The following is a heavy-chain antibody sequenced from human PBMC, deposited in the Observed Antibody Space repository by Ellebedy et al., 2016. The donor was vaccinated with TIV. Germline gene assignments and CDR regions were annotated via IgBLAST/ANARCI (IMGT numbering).Heavy chain of an antibody. D-gene: IGHD3-10*01. CDR1: GFTFTSSA. CDR2: IVVGSGNT. J-gene: IGHJ3*02. Sequence: AASVKVSCKASGFTFTSSAMQWVRQARGQRLEWIGWIVVGSGNTNYAQKFQERVTITRDMSTSTAYMELSSLRSEDTAVYYCATDKDGVDAFDIWGQGTMVTVSS. CDR3: ATDKDGVDAFDI. V-gene: IGHV1-58*02.